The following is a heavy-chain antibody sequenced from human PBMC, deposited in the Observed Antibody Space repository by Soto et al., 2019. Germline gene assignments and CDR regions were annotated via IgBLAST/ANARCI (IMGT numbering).Heavy chain of an antibody. V-gene: IGHV1-18*01. Sequence: QGNLVQSGAEVKKPGASEKVSCKASGYTFTRYGISWVRQAPGQGLEWMGWISGYNGDTNYAQNLQDRVTMTIDTSTNTAYMELRSLTSDDTAVYYCAKNGQPPYYYYGLDVWGQGTTVTVSS. CDR3: AKNGQPPYYYYGLDV. J-gene: IGHJ6*02. D-gene: IGHD2-8*01. CDR1: GYTFTRYG. CDR2: ISGYNGDT.